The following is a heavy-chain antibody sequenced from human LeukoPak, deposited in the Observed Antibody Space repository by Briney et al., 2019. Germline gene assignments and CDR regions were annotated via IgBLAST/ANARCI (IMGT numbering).Heavy chain of an antibody. V-gene: IGHV4-30-2*01. CDR2: IYHSGNT. D-gene: IGHD2-15*01. CDR3: AKMSSPSNWFDP. CDR1: GGSMSSGGYS. Sequence: PSQTLSLTCAVSGGSMSSGGYSWSWIRQPPGQGLEFIGYIYHSGNTYYIPSLKSRVTISVDRSKNQLSLKLTSVTAADTAVYFCAKMSSPSNWFDPWGQGTLVTVSS. J-gene: IGHJ5*02.